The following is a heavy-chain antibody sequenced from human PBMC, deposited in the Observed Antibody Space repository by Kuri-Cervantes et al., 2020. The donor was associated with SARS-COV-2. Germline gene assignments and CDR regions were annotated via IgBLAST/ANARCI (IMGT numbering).Heavy chain of an antibody. Sequence: GGSLRLSCAAFDYTFTNYGMHWDRPAPGKGLEWVAVISFDGSKRYFGDSVKGRFTISRDNSNNKLYLQMNSQRPEDTAVYYCAQDVQYCTRTSCSHYAYYGLDVWGQGTTVTVSS. V-gene: IGHV3-30*18. J-gene: IGHJ6*02. CDR3: AQDVQYCTRTSCSHYAYYGLDV. D-gene: IGHD2-2*01. CDR1: DYTFTNYG. CDR2: ISFDGSKR.